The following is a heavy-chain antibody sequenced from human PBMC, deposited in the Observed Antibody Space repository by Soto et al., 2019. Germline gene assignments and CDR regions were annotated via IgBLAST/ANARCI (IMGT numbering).Heavy chain of an antibody. CDR3: ARVVPGAEAWFGP. Sequence: QVQLVQSGGDVNRPGASVKVSCTTSGYTFSNYGITWVRPAPGQPLEWLGWISLYSDGTNYAQKFQGRVSMTTDTSATTAYMELRRLRSDDTAVYYCARVVPGAEAWFGPWGQGTLVTVSS. J-gene: IGHJ5*02. CDR1: GYTFSNYG. V-gene: IGHV1-18*01. D-gene: IGHD2-2*01. CDR2: ISLYSDGT.